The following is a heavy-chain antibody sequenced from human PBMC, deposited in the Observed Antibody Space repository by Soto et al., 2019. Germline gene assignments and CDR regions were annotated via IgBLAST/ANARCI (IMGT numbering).Heavy chain of an antibody. Sequence: SQTLSLTCAISGDSVSSNSAAWNWIRQSPSRGLEWLGRTYYRSKWYNDYAVSVKSRITINPGTSKNQFSLQLNSVTPEDTAVYYCARSLSPPTIGYYYGMDVWGQGTTVTVSS. J-gene: IGHJ6*02. V-gene: IGHV6-1*01. CDR3: ARSLSPPTIGYYYGMDV. CDR1: GDSVSSNSAA. CDR2: TYYRSKWYN. D-gene: IGHD5-12*01.